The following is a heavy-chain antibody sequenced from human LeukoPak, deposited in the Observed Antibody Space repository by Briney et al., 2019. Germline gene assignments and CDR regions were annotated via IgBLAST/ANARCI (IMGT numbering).Heavy chain of an antibody. Sequence: SETLSLTCAVYGGSFSGYYWSWIRQPPGKGLEWIGEINHSGSTNYNPSLKSRVTISVDTSKNQFSLKLSSVTAADTAVYYCARKQNWNYVLWFDPWGQGTLVTVSS. D-gene: IGHD1-7*01. CDR1: GGSFSGYY. CDR2: INHSGST. CDR3: ARKQNWNYVLWFDP. V-gene: IGHV4-34*01. J-gene: IGHJ5*02.